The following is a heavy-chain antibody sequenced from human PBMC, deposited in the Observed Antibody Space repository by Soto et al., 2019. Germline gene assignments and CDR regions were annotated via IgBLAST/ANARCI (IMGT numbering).Heavy chain of an antibody. D-gene: IGHD2-2*01. CDR1: GFTFSSYS. CDR2: VSGSGGST. CDR3: ARRHCSSSSCPSNYRYFDY. Sequence: EVQLLESGGVLVQPGGSLRLSCAASGFTFSSYSMSWVRQAPGKGLEWVSSVSGSGGSTYYTDSVKGRFTISRDNSKNTLYLQMNSLRADDTAVYYCARRHCSSSSCPSNYRYFDYWGQGTLVTVSS. V-gene: IGHV3-23*01. J-gene: IGHJ4*02.